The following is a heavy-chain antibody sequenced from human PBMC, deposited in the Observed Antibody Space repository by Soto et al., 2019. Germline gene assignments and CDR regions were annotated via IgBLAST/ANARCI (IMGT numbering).Heavy chain of an antibody. J-gene: IGHJ6*02. V-gene: IGHV3-30*18. CDR1: GFTFSSYG. CDR2: ISYDGSNK. Sequence: GGSLRLSCAASGFTFSSYGMHWVRQAPGKGLEWVAVISYDGSNKYYADSVKGRFTISSDNSKNTLYLQMNSLRAEDTAVYYCAKDLHDCSGGSCYLGYYGMDVWGQGTTVTVSS. D-gene: IGHD2-15*01. CDR3: AKDLHDCSGGSCYLGYYGMDV.